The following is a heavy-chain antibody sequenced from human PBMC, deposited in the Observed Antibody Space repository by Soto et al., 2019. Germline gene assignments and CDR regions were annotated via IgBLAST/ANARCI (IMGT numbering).Heavy chain of an antibody. V-gene: IGHV4-59*01. D-gene: IGHD3-9*01. CDR2: IYYSGST. J-gene: IGHJ3*02. CDR3: ARGTPVLRYFDWSAGFDI. Sequence: PSETLSLTCTVSGGSISSYYWSWIRQLPGKGLEWIGYIYYSGSTNYNPSLKSRVTISVDTSKNQFSLKLSSVTAADTAVYYCARGTPVLRYFDWSAGFDIWGQGTMVTVSS. CDR1: GGSISSYY.